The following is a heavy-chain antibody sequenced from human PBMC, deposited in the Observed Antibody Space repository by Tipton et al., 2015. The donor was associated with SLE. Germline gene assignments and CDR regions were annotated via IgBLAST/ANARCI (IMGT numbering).Heavy chain of an antibody. CDR1: GDSISTTTSY. V-gene: IGHV4-39*07. D-gene: IGHD7-27*01. J-gene: IGHJ6*03. Sequence: TLSLTCTVSGDSISTTTSYWGWIRQPPGKGLEWIGDIYFSGSAYSTYYNPSLKSRVTISVDTSKNHFSLRLSSVTAADTAVYYCARSRIGLGYNFDMDVWGKGTTVTVSS. CDR2: IYFSGSAYST. CDR3: ARSRIGLGYNFDMDV.